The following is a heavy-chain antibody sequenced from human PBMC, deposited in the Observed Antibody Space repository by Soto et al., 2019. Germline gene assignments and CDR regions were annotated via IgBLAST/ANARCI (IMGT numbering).Heavy chain of an antibody. CDR1: GYTFTSYG. Sequence: ASVKVSCKASGYTFTSYGISWVRQAPGQGLEWMGWISAYNGNTNYAQKLQGRVTMTTDTSTSTAYMELRSLRSDDTAVYYCVRYPGYIVVVPAATVGDAFDIWGQGTMVTVSS. V-gene: IGHV1-18*01. D-gene: IGHD2-2*01. CDR3: VRYPGYIVVVPAATVGDAFDI. CDR2: ISAYNGNT. J-gene: IGHJ3*02.